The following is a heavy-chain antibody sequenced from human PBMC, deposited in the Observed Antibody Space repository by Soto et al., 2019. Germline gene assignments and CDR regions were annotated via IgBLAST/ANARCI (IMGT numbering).Heavy chain of an antibody. V-gene: IGHV4-59*01. J-gene: IGHJ6*02. CDR1: GCSISSYY. CDR2: IYYSGST. Sequence: ETLSLTFTVSGCSISSYYWSWIRQPPGKGLEWIGYIYYSGSTNYNPSLKSRVTISVDTSKNQFSLKLSSVTAADTAVYYCARDRLYYYGMDVWGQGTTVTVSS. CDR3: ARDRLYYYGMDV.